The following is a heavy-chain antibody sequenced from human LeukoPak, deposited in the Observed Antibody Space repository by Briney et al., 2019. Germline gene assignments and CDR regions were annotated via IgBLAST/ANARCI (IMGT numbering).Heavy chain of an antibody. D-gene: IGHD1-26*01. CDR3: ARVQSGSSDYYYYGMDV. V-gene: IGHV3-53*01. CDR1: GFTVSSNY. CDR2: IYSGGST. J-gene: IGHJ6*02. Sequence: GGSLRLSCAASGFTVSSNYMSWVRRAPGKGLEWVSVIYSGGSTYYADSVKGRFTISRDNSKNTLYLQMNSLRAEDTAVYYCARVQSGSSDYYYYGMDVWGQGTTVTVSS.